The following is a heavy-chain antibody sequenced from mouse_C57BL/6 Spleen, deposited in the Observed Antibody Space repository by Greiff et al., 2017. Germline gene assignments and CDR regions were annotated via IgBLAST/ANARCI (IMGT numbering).Heavy chain of an antibody. CDR2: IDPSDSYT. V-gene: IGHV1-50*01. Sequence: QVQLQQPGAELVKPGASVKLSCKASGYTFTSYWMQWVKQRPGQGLEWIGEIDPSDSYTNYNQKFKGKATLTVDTSSSTAYMQLSSLTSEDSAVYYCARYYGNYVDAMDYWGQGTTLTVSS. CDR3: ARYYGNYVDAMDY. J-gene: IGHJ2*01. CDR1: GYTFTSYW. D-gene: IGHD2-1*01.